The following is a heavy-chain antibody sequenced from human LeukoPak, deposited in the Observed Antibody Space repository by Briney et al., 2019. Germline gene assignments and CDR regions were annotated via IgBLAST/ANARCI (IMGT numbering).Heavy chain of an antibody. Sequence: SETLSLTCTVSGGSISSGGYYWSWIRQHPGKGLEWIGYIYYSGSTYYNPSLKSRVTISVDTSKNQFSLKLSSVTAADTAVYYCARTMGDYYDYVWGSYRRRKNWFDPWGQGTLVTVSS. V-gene: IGHV4-31*03. CDR2: IYYSGST. CDR3: ARTMGDYYDYVWGSYRRRKNWFDP. J-gene: IGHJ5*02. CDR1: GGSISSGGYY. D-gene: IGHD3-16*02.